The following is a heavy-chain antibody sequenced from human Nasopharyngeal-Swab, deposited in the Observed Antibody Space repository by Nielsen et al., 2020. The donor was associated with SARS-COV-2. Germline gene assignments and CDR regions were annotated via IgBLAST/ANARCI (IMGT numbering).Heavy chain of an antibody. CDR2: IYYSGST. CDR3: ARGVDSSGWYSYYYYYGMDV. J-gene: IGHJ6*02. D-gene: IGHD6-19*01. V-gene: IGHV4-59*12. CDR1: GGSISSYY. Sequence: SETLSLTCTVSGGSISSYYWSWIRQPPGNGLEWIGYIYYSGSTNYNPSLKSRVTISVDTSKNQFSLKLSSVTAADTAVYYCARGVDSSGWYSYYYYYGMDVWGQGTTVTVSS.